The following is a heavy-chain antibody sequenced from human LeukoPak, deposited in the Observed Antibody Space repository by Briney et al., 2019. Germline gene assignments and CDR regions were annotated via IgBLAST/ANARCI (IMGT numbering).Heavy chain of an antibody. J-gene: IGHJ4*02. Sequence: GASVKVSCKASGYTFTSYGISWVRQAPGQGLEWMGWISAYNGNTNYAQKLQGRVTMTTDTSTSTAYMELRSLRSDDTAVYYCARWEDYDFWSGPFDYWGQGTLVTVSS. D-gene: IGHD3-3*01. V-gene: IGHV1-18*01. CDR2: ISAYNGNT. CDR1: GYTFTSYG. CDR3: ARWEDYDFWSGPFDY.